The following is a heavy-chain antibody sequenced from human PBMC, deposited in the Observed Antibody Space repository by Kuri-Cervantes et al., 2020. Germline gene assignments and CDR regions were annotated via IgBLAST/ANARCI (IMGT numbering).Heavy chain of an antibody. CDR1: GFTVSSNY. Sequence: GESLKISCAASGFTVSSNYVSWVRQAPGKGLEWVSVIYSGGSTYYADSVKGRFTISRDNSKNTLYLQMNSLRAEDTAVYNCARVKSLAAGFDYWGQGTLVTVSS. V-gene: IGHV3-66*01. J-gene: IGHJ4*02. CDR3: ARVKSLAAGFDY. CDR2: IYSGGST. D-gene: IGHD6-13*01.